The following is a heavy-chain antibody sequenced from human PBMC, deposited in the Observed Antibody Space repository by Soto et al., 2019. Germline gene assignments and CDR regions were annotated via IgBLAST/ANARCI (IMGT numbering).Heavy chain of an antibody. V-gene: IGHV1-18*01. Sequence: QVQLVQSGPEVKKPGASVKVSCKASGYTFSIYGITWVRQAPGQGLEWVGWSAAFNGNANYAQKFQGRVTMTTDTATSTASMELRGLTFYDTAVYYCARAYDIRATKMEVWGPGNTVTVSS. J-gene: IGHJ6*02. CDR2: SAAFNGNA. D-gene: IGHD3-9*01. CDR3: ARAYDIRATKMEV. CDR1: GYTFSIYG.